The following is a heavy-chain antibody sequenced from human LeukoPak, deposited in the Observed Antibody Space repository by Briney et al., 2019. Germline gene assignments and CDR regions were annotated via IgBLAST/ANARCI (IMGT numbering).Heavy chain of an antibody. Sequence: ASVKVSCKASGYTFTSYAMHWVGQAPGQRGGWMGWISAGNGNTRYSQKFQGRVTITRDTSASTASMELSSLRSEDTAVYYCARGDDYKYFDCWGQGTLVTVSS. J-gene: IGHJ4*02. CDR2: ISAGNGNT. CDR1: GYTFTSYA. D-gene: IGHD4/OR15-4a*01. V-gene: IGHV1-3*01. CDR3: ARGDDYKYFDC.